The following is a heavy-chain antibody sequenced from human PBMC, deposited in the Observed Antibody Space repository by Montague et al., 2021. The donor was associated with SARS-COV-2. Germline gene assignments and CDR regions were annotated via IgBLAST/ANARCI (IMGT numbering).Heavy chain of an antibody. Sequence: SETLSLTCAVYGGSFSRYFWSWIRQPPGRGPELIGHISPTGSTRSNPSLDSRVTISLDTSKRRLSLELTSVTVADTSIYFCVGAPNEYYFDYWGQGTPVSVSS. J-gene: IGHJ4*02. CDR2: ISPTGST. V-gene: IGHV4-34*01. D-gene: IGHD3-16*01. CDR3: VGAPNEYYFDY. CDR1: GGSFSRYF.